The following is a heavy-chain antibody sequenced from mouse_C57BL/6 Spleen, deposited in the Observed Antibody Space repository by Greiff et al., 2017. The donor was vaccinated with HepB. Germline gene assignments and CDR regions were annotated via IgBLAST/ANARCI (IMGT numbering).Heavy chain of an antibody. V-gene: IGHV1-55*01. Sequence: QVHVQQSGAELVKPGASVKMSCKASGYTFTSYWITWVKQRPGQGLEWIGDIYPGSGSTNYNEKFKSKATLTVDTSSSTAYMQLSSLTSEDSADYNCAREGVRYDCCDYWGQGTTLTVSS. CDR1: GYTFTSYW. CDR2: IYPGSGST. D-gene: IGHD1-1*01. J-gene: IGHJ2*01. CDR3: AREGVRYDCCDY.